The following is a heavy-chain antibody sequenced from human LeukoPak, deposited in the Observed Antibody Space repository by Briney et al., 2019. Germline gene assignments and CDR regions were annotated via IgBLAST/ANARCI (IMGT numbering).Heavy chain of an antibody. CDR3: ARDYAVIYAFDI. Sequence: ASVKVSCKGSGYNFDRYGVNWVRQAPGQGLEWVGWISTYNGNTFYAQKFEGRVSMTTDTSTNTVYMDLRSLRSDDTAVYYCARDYAVIYAFDIWGQGTMVTVSS. V-gene: IGHV1-18*04. CDR1: GYNFDRYG. CDR2: ISTYNGNT. D-gene: IGHD3-16*01. J-gene: IGHJ3*02.